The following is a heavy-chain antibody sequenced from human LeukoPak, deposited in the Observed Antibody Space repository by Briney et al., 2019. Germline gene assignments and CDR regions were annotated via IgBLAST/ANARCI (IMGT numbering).Heavy chain of an antibody. D-gene: IGHD1-26*01. CDR2: ISSSSSTI. Sequence: GGSLRLSCAASGFTFSSYSMNWVRQAPGKGLEWVSYISSSSSTIYYADSVKGRFTISRDNSKNTLFLQMNSLRPEDTAVYYCAKLGREYWELPNFDYWGQGTLVTVSS. V-gene: IGHV3-48*01. CDR3: AKLGREYWELPNFDY. J-gene: IGHJ4*02. CDR1: GFTFSSYS.